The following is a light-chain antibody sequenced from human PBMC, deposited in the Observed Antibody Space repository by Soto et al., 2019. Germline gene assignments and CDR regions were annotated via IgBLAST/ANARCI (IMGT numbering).Light chain of an antibody. V-gene: IGLV2-23*01. J-gene: IGLJ2*01. Sequence: QSALTQPASVSGSPGQSITISCTGTCSDVGGYILVSWYQLHPDKAPKLMIYEGRKRPSGVSNRFSGSKSGNTASLTISGLQPEDEAHYYCCSYVGSDTYVIFGGGTKLTVL. CDR1: CSDVGGYIL. CDR3: CSYVGSDTYVI. CDR2: EGR.